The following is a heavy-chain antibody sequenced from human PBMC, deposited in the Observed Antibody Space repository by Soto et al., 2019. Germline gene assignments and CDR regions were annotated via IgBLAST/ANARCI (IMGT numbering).Heavy chain of an antibody. D-gene: IGHD3-3*01. CDR1: GGSISSGGYY. V-gene: IGHV4-31*03. CDR2: INYSGST. J-gene: IGHJ5*02. CDR3: ARGQYDFWSGYPPRPNWFDP. Sequence: QVQLQESGPGLVKPSQTLSLTCTVSGGSISSGGYYWSWIRQHPGKGLEWIGYINYSGSTYYNPSLKSRVTISVDTSKNQFSLKLSSVTAADTAVYYCARGQYDFWSGYPPRPNWFDPWGQGTLVTVSS.